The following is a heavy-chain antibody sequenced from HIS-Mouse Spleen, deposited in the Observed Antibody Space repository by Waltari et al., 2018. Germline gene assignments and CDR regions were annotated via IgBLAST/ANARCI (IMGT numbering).Heavy chain of an antibody. CDR1: GFTFSSYG. V-gene: IGHV3-30*18. CDR2: ISYDGSNK. D-gene: IGHD6-19*01. CDR3: AKTWLAHFDY. Sequence: QVQLVESGGGVVQPGRSLRLSCAASGFTFSSYGMHWVRQAPGKGLEWVAVISYDGSNKYYADSVKGRFTISSDNSKNTLYLQMNSLRAEDTAVYYCAKTWLAHFDYWGQGTLVTVSS. J-gene: IGHJ4*02.